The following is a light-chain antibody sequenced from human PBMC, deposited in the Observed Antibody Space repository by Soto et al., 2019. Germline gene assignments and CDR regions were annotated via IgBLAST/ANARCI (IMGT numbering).Light chain of an antibody. Sequence: QSVLTQPPSVSAAPGQKVTIACSGRSSNIGSNSVSWYQHLPGTAPKVLIYDNNNRPSGIPDRFSGSRSGTSATLDITGLQAGDEAYYYCGAYDSSLSAVLFGGGTKLTVL. V-gene: IGLV1-51*01. CDR1: SSNIGSNS. J-gene: IGLJ2*01. CDR2: DNN. CDR3: GAYDSSLSAVL.